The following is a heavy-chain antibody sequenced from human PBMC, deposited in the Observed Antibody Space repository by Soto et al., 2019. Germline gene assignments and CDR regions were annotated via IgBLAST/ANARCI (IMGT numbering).Heavy chain of an antibody. V-gene: IGHV4-30-2*01. D-gene: IGHD3-3*01. J-gene: IGHJ6*02. CDR3: ARAGLESQIRFSGYYYGMDV. Sequence: QLQLQECGSGLVKPSQTLSLTCAVSGGSISSAGYSWSWIREPPGKGLEWIGYIYHSGSTYYNPSLQSRVTISVDRSKNQFSLKLSSVTAADTAVYYCARAGLESQIRFSGYYYGMDVWGQGTTVTVSS. CDR2: IYHSGST. CDR1: GGSISSAGYS.